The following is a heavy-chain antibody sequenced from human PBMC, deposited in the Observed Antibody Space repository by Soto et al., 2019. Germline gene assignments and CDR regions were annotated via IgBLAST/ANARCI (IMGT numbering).Heavy chain of an antibody. CDR2: IHYTGST. Sequence: QVQLQESGPGLVKPSQTLSLTCTVSGASISSGDYYWSWIRQPPGKGLEWIGYIHYTGSTYYSPSLTGRIIISIDTSKNQFSLRLSFVTASDTAVYYCAREGAITADGTRQVDNWGQGTLVSVSS. V-gene: IGHV4-30-4*01. J-gene: IGHJ4*02. CDR1: GASISSGDYY. CDR3: AREGAITADGTRQVDN. D-gene: IGHD6-13*01.